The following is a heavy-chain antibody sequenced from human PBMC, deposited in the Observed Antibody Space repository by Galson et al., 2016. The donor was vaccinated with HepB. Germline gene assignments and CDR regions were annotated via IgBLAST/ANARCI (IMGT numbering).Heavy chain of an antibody. CDR3: ASSPAYFWSGSYFSKYYYYGMVV. J-gene: IGHJ6*02. D-gene: IGHD3-3*01. V-gene: IGHV3-48*02. CDR1: GFTFSSYS. Sequence: SLRLSCAASGFTFSSYSMNWVRQAPGKGLEWVSYISSSSSTIYYADSVKGRFTISRDNAKNSLYLQMNSLRDEDTAVYYCASSPAYFWSGSYFSKYYYYGMVVWGQGTTVTVSS. CDR2: ISSSSSTI.